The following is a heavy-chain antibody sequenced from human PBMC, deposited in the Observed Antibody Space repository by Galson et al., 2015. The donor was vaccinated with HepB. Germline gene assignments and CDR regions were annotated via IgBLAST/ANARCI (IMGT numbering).Heavy chain of an antibody. V-gene: IGHV4-39*01. CDR2: IYFSGGT. D-gene: IGHD4-17*01. Sequence: ETLSLTCAISGGSISSRSYYWGWIRQPPGKGLEWIGKIYFSGGTYYTPSLKRRVTISVATSKNQFSLKLTSVTAADTAVYYCARHLRDRHYGDYGGFPTEWGQGTLVTVSS. J-gene: IGHJ4*02. CDR1: GGSISSRSYY. CDR3: ARHLRDRHYGDYGGFPTE.